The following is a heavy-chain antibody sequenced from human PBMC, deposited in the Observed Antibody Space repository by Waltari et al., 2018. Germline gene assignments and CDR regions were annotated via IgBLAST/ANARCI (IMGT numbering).Heavy chain of an antibody. D-gene: IGHD6-19*01. J-gene: IGHJ4*02. V-gene: IGHV3-33*06. Sequence: APGKGLEWVAVMYSDGNNRYDGDSVGGRFMISRDNFKNMLYLQMNSLRAEDTAVYYCAKDQGTGWHGIDYWGQGTLVTVSA. CDR3: AKDQGTGWHGIDY. CDR2: MYSDGNNR.